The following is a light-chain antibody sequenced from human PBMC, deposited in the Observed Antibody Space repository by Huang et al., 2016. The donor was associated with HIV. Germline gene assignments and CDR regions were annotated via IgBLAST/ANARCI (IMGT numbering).Light chain of an antibody. V-gene: IGKV1-33*01. CDR2: DAS. Sequence: DIQMTQSPSSLSASVGDRVTITCQASQDISTYLNWYQQKPGKAPKLLIYDASNLETGVPSRFSGSGSGTDFTFTISSLQPEDIATYYCQQYGAFGPGTKVDIK. J-gene: IGKJ3*01. CDR3: QQYGA. CDR1: QDISTY.